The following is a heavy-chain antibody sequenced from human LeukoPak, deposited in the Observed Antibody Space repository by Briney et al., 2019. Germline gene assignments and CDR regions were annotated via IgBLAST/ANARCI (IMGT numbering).Heavy chain of an antibody. CDR1: GGSISSGGYY. CDR2: IYYSGST. D-gene: IGHD2-15*01. CDR3: ARRTGYCSGGSCYPGNWFDP. J-gene: IGHJ5*02. V-gene: IGHV4-31*03. Sequence: SETLSLTCTVSGGSISSGGYYWSWIRQHPGKGLEWIGYIYYSGSTYYNPSLKSRVTISVDTSKNQFSLKLSSVTAADTAAYYCARRTGYCSGGSCYPGNWFDPWGQGTLVTVSS.